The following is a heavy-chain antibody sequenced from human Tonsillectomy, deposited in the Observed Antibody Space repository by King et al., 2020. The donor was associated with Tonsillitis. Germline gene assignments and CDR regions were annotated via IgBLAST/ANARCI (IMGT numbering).Heavy chain of an antibody. CDR3: ARAPAPLYYDSSGDSGPYWYFDL. CDR1: RGSMSDYN. J-gene: IGHJ2*01. CDR2: IYYSGTT. D-gene: IGHD3-22*01. Sequence: QVQLQESGPGLVKPSETLSLTCTVSRGSMSDYNWSWIRQPPGKGLEWIGYIYYSGTTRYNASLKSRVTMSVDTSKNQLSLKLSSVTAADTAVYYCARAPAPLYYDSSGDSGPYWYFDLWGRGTLVTVSS. V-gene: IGHV4-59*01.